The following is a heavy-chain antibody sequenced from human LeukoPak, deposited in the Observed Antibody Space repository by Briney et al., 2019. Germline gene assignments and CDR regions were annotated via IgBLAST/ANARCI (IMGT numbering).Heavy chain of an antibody. V-gene: IGHV5-51*01. CDR3: ASREAAAGTDYYYYHMDV. Sequence: GESLKISCKGSGYSFTSYWTGWVRQMPGKGLEWMGIIYPGDSDTRYSPSFQGQVTISADKSISTAYLQWSSLKASDTAMYYCASREAAAGTDYYYYHMDVWGKGTTVTVSS. J-gene: IGHJ6*03. CDR2: IYPGDSDT. D-gene: IGHD6-13*01. CDR1: GYSFTSYW.